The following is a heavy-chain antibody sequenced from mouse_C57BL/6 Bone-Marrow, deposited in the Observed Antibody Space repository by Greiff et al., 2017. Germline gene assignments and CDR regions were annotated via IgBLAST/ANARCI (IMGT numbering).Heavy chain of an antibody. CDR2: ISYDGSN. V-gene: IGHV3-6*01. Sequence: EVQLVESGPGLVKPSQSLSLTCSVTGYSITSGYYWNWIRQFPGNKLEWMGYISYDGSNNYNPSLKNRISITRDTSKNQFFLKLNSVTTEDTATYYCARVGYDRWYYFDYWGQGTTLTVSS. CDR1: GYSITSGYY. CDR3: ARVGYDRWYYFDY. J-gene: IGHJ2*01. D-gene: IGHD2-2*01.